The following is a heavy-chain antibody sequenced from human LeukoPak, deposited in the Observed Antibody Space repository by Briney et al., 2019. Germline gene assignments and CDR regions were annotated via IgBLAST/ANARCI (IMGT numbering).Heavy chain of an antibody. D-gene: IGHD3-22*01. V-gene: IGHV1-24*01. CDR1: GYTLTELS. CDR2: FDPEDGET. Sequence: ASVKVSCKVSGYTLTELSMHWVQQAPGKGLEWMGGFDPEDGETIYAQKFQGRVTMTEDTSTDTAYMELSSLRSEDTAVYYCATSPLLHYYDSSGQFDYWGQGTLVTVSS. CDR3: ATSPLLHYYDSSGQFDY. J-gene: IGHJ4*02.